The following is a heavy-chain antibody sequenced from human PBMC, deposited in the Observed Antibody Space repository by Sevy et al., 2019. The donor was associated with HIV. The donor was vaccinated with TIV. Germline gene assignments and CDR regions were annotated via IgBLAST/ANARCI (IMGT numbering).Heavy chain of an antibody. CDR1: GFTFISYP. J-gene: IGHJ4*02. Sequence: GGSLRLSCVASGFTFISYPMAWVRQAPGKGLEWVSTISASGGSTYYADSVKGRFTISRDNSKNMVNLEMNILSADDTALYYCAKEDYSGYDFDYWGQGTVVTVSS. V-gene: IGHV3-23*01. D-gene: IGHD5-12*01. CDR3: AKEDYSGYDFDY. CDR2: ISASGGST.